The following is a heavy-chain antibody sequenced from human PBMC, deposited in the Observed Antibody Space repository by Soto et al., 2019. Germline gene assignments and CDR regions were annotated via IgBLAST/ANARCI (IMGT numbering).Heavy chain of an antibody. CDR2: ISAYNGNT. V-gene: IGHV1-18*04. CDR3: ARDTGSGSHFSRYYYGMDV. CDR1: GYTFTSYG. J-gene: IGHJ6*04. D-gene: IGHD3-10*01. Sequence: ASVKVSGKVSGYTFTSYGISWVRQAPGQGLEWMGWISAYNGNTNYAQKLQGRVTMTTDTSTSTAYMELRSLRSDDTAVYYCARDTGSGSHFSRYYYGMDVWGKGTMVTVSS.